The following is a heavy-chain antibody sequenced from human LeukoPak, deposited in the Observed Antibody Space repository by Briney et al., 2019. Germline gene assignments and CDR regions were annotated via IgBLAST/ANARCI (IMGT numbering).Heavy chain of an antibody. CDR2: ISSSGSTI. D-gene: IGHD3-9*01. V-gene: IGHV3-11*04. CDR1: GFTFSEYY. J-gene: IGHJ4*02. CDR3: AKEGNYDILTGYYSDY. Sequence: PGGSLRLSCAASGFTFSEYYMNWIRQAPGKGLEWVSYISSSGSTIYYADSVKGRFTISRDNAKNSLYLQMNSLRAEDTAVYYCAKEGNYDILTGYYSDYWGQGTLVTVSS.